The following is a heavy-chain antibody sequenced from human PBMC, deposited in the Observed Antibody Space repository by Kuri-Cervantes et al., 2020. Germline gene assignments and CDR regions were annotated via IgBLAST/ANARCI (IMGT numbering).Heavy chain of an antibody. CDR1: GFTFDDYA. V-gene: IGHV3-9*01. J-gene: IGHJ4*02. D-gene: IGHD4-17*01. Sequence: SLKISCAASGFTFDDYAMHWVRQAPGKGLEWVSGISWNSGSIGYADSVKGRITISRDNAKNSLYLQMNSLRAEDTAVYYCARDTSGDFTTTPFDYWGQGTLVTVSS. CDR3: ARDTSGDFTTTPFDY. CDR2: ISWNSGSI.